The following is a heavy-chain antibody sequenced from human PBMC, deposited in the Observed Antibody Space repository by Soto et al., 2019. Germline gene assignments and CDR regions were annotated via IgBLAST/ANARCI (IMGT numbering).Heavy chain of an antibody. CDR3: ARENNDHTEETHAFDV. J-gene: IGHJ3*01. V-gene: IGHV3-9*01. CDR1: GFKFDEYD. Sequence: EVHLVESGGGLAQPGRSLRLSCAASGFKFDEYDMHWVRQAPGKGLEWVSGISWNSGSSGYADSVKGRFTISRDNAKNSLYLQLNSLRIDDTAVYFCARENNDHTEETHAFDVWGQGTMVTVAS. CDR2: ISWNSGSS.